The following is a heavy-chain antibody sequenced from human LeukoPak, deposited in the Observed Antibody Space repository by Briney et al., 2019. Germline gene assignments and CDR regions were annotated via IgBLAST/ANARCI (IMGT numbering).Heavy chain of an antibody. V-gene: IGHV4-39*07. CDR3: ARDYFTLRGFDY. Sequence: SETLSLTCTVSGGSISSSSYYWGWIRQPPGKGLEWIGSIYYSGSTYYNPSLKSRVTISVDTSKNQFSLKLSSVTAADTAVYYCARDYFTLRGFDYWGQGTLVTVSS. J-gene: IGHJ4*02. D-gene: IGHD3-10*01. CDR2: IYYSGST. CDR1: GGSISSSSYY.